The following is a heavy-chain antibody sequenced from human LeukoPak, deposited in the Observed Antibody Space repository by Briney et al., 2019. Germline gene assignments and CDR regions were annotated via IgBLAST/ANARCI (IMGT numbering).Heavy chain of an antibody. Sequence: GGSLRLSCAASGFPVSSNYMNWVRQAPGKGLEWVSGISWNSGNIGYADSVKGRFTISRDNAKNSLYLQMNSLRAEDMALYYCAKGRYSSSSAPFDYWGQGTLVTVSS. CDR3: AKGRYSSSSAPFDY. J-gene: IGHJ4*02. CDR2: ISWNSGNI. V-gene: IGHV3-9*03. CDR1: GFPVSSNY. D-gene: IGHD6-6*01.